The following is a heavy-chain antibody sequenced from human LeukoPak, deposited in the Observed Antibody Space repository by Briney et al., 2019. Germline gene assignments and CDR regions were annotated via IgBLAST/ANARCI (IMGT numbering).Heavy chain of an antibody. D-gene: IGHD3-22*01. CDR1: GFSFTSYA. Sequence: GGSLRLSCAASGFSFTSYAMHWVRQAPGKGLEWVAIISYYGSDKYYADSVKGRFTISRDNSKNKLYLQMNSLRTEDTAVYYCARDLARYADSSGYFEYWGLGILVTVSS. CDR2: ISYYGSDK. J-gene: IGHJ4*02. CDR3: ARDLARYADSSGYFEY. V-gene: IGHV3-30*04.